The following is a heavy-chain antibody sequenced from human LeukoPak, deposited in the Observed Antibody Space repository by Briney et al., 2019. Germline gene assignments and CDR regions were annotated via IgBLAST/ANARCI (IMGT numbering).Heavy chain of an antibody. D-gene: IGHD6-13*01. CDR1: GFTFSSYA. J-gene: IGHJ1*01. CDR3: AKGGSSRTAEYFQH. Sequence: GGSLRLSCAASGFTFSSYAMSWVRQAPGKGLEWVSAISGSGGSTYYADSVKGRFTISRDNSKNTLYLQMNSLRAEDTAVYYGAKGGSSRTAEYFQHWGQGTLVTVSS. CDR2: ISGSGGST. V-gene: IGHV3-23*01.